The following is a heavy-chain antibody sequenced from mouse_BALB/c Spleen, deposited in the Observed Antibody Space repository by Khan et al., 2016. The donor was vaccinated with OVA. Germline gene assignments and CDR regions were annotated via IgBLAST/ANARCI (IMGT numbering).Heavy chain of an antibody. D-gene: IGHD3-3*01. CDR2: INPSTGYT. J-gene: IGHJ2*01. V-gene: IGHV1-7*01. CDR3: ARWGPGKDY. CDR1: GYTFTSYW. Sequence: QMQLEESGAELAKPGASVKMSCKASGYTFTSYWMHWVKQRPGQGLEWIGYINPSTGYTEYNQKFKDKATLTADKSSSTAYMQLSSLTSEDSAVYYCARWGPGKDYWGQGTTLTVSS.